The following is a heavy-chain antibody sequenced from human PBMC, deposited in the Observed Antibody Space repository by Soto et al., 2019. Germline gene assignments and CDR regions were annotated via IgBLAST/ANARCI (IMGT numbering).Heavy chain of an antibody. CDR2: ISSSSSYI. CDR3: AREGPGDIVVVPAALDYTDV. V-gene: IGHV3-21*01. D-gene: IGHD2-2*01. CDR1: GFTFSSYS. J-gene: IGHJ6*03. Sequence: GSLRLSCAASGFTFSSYSMNWVRQAPGKGLEWVSSISSSSSYIYYADSVKGRFTISRDNAKNSLYLQMNSLRAEDTAVYYCAREGPGDIVVVPAALDYTDVWGKGTTVTVS.